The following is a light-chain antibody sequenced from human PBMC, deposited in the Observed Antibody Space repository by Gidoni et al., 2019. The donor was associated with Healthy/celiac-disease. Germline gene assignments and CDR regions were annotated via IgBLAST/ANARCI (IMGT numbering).Light chain of an antibody. CDR2: AES. CDR1: QSISSY. CDR3: QQSYSTPDT. J-gene: IGKJ3*01. V-gene: IGKV1-39*01. Sequence: DIHMTQSPSSLSASVGDRVTITCRARQSISSYLNWYQQKPGKAPKLLIYAESSLQSGVPSRFSGNGSGTDFTLTISSMQPEDFATDYCQQSYSTPDTFGPGTKVDIK.